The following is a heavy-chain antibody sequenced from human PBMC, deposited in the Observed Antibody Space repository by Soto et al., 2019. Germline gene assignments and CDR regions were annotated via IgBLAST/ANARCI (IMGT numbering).Heavy chain of an antibody. D-gene: IGHD1-26*01. J-gene: IGHJ4*02. CDR3: ARGLGLYYFDY. Sequence: QVPLVQSGAEVKKPGASVKVSCKASGYTFTSYAMHWVRQAPGQRLEWMGWINAGNGNTKYSQKFQGRVTITRDTSASTAYKELSSLRSEDTAVYYCARGLGLYYFDYWGQGTLVTVSS. CDR2: INAGNGNT. CDR1: GYTFTSYA. V-gene: IGHV1-3*01.